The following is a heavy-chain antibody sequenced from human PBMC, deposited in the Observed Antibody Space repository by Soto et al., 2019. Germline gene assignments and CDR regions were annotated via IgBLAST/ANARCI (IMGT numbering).Heavy chain of an antibody. J-gene: IGHJ3*02. CDR2: IWYDGSNK. Sequence: ESGGGVVQPGRSLRLSCAASGFTFSSYGMHWVRQAPGKGLEWVAVIWYDGSNKYYADSVKGRFTISRDNSKNTLYLQMNSLRAEDTAVYYCARGLGAFDIWGQGTMVTVSS. V-gene: IGHV3-33*01. CDR1: GFTFSSYG. CDR3: ARGLGAFDI. D-gene: IGHD3-22*01.